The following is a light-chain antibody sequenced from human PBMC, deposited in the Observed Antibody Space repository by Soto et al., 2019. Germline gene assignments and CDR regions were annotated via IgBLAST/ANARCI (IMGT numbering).Light chain of an antibody. J-gene: IGKJ5*01. V-gene: IGKV4-1*01. CDR2: WAS. CDR3: QKYYTTPIT. Sequence: DIVMTQSPESLAVSLGERATINCRSSQTVLHSSNNKNFLAWYQSKPGQPPKLLIYWASTLESGVPDRFVGSGSETDFTLIISSLQAEDVAVYYCQKYYTTPITFGQGTRLEIK. CDR1: QTVLHSSNNKNF.